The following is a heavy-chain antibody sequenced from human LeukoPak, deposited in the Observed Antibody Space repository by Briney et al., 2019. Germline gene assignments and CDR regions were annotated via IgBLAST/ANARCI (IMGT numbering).Heavy chain of an antibody. D-gene: IGHD3-22*01. CDR3: ARESRVFIGDGYFLDS. J-gene: IGHJ4*02. CDR2: LYIGRDT. CDR1: LVSISNYY. V-gene: IGHV4-4*07. Sequence: PSETLSLTCTASLVSISNYYWSWIRKPAGKGLKWLGRLYIGRDTDYNPSLRSRVTMSADTSNGQFSLRLTSVTAADTAVYYCARESRVFIGDGYFLDSWGPGTLTTVSS.